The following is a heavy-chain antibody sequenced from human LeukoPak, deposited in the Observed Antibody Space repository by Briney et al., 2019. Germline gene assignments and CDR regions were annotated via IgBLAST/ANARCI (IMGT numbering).Heavy chain of an antibody. CDR2: ISAYNGNT. CDR3: GRDAPEYDFWSGYYSGILGY. J-gene: IGHJ4*02. D-gene: IGHD3-3*01. Sequence: GASVKVSCKSSGYTFTSYGISWVRQAPGQGLEWMGWISAYNGNTNYAQKLQGRVTMTTDTSTSTAYMELRSLRSDDTAVYYCGRDAPEYDFWSGYYSGILGYWGQGNLVTVSS. CDR1: GYTFTSYG. V-gene: IGHV1-18*01.